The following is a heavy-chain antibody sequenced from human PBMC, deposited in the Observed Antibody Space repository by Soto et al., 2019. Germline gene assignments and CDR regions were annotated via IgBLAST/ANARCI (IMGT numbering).Heavy chain of an antibody. J-gene: IGHJ4*02. CDR1: GFTFSSYS. CDR3: ARDDYGDYIFDY. D-gene: IGHD4-17*01. Sequence: EVQLVESGGGLVKPGGSLRLSCAASGFTFSSYSMNWVRQAPGKGLEWVSSISSSSSFIYYADSVKGRFTISRDNAKNSLYLQMNSLRAEDTAVYYCARDDYGDYIFDYWGQGTLVTVSS. V-gene: IGHV3-21*01. CDR2: ISSSSSFI.